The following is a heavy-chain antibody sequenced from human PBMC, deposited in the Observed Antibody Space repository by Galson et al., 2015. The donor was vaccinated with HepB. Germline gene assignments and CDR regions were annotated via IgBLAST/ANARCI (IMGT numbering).Heavy chain of an antibody. V-gene: IGHV1-2*04. D-gene: IGHD2-2*01. CDR3: ARAGDYCSSTSCFSNWFDP. CDR2: INPNSGGT. J-gene: IGHJ5*02. Sequence: SVKVSCKASGYTFTGYYMHWVRQAPGQGLEWMGWINPNSGGTNYAQKFQGWVTMTRDTSISTAYMALSRLRSDDTAVYYCARAGDYCSSTSCFSNWFDPWGQGTLVTVSS. CDR1: GYTFTGYY.